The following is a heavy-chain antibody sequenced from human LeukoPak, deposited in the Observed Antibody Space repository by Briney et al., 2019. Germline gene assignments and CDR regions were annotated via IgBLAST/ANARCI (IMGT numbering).Heavy chain of an antibody. V-gene: IGHV3-21*01. Sequence: GGSLRLSCAGSGFTFSTYSIHWVRQAPGKGLEWVSSIGSDGGYIYYADSVKGRFTISRDNAKNSVYLQMKSPRAEDTAVYYCARGNAPLPFDYWGQGTLVTVSS. J-gene: IGHJ4*02. D-gene: IGHD2-2*01. CDR1: GFTFSTYS. CDR2: IGSDGGYI. CDR3: ARGNAPLPFDY.